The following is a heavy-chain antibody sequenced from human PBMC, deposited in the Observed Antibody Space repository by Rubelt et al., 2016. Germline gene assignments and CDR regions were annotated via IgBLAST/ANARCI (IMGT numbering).Heavy chain of an antibody. J-gene: IGHJ4*02. D-gene: IGHD1-26*01. CDR3: ARHDTGSFLFDF. V-gene: IGHV4-34*01. CDR1: GGPFSGYS. CDR2: IDHSGNT. Sequence: QVQLQESGPGLVKPSETLSLTCAVYGGPFSGYSWTWIRQPPGKGLEWLGEIDHSGNTDYIPSLKSRVSISVDTSKKQISLRMSSVTAADTAVYYCARHDTGSFLFDFWGQGTPVTVSS.